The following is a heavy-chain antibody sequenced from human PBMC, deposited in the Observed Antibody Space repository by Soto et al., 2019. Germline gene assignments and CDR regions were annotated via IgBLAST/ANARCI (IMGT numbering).Heavy chain of an antibody. J-gene: IGHJ6*02. CDR1: GGTFSSYA. V-gene: IGHV1-69*13. D-gene: IGHD3-22*01. CDR2: IIPIFVTA. Sequence: GASVKVSCKASGGTFSSYAISWVRQAPGQGLGWRGGIIPIFVTANYAQKFQGRVTITADESTSTAYMELSSLRSEDTAVYYCAREPRYYDSSGYKDSGMDVWGQGTTVTVSS. CDR3: AREPRYYDSSGYKDSGMDV.